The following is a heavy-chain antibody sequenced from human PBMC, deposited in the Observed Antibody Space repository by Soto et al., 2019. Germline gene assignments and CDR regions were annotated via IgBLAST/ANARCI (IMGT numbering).Heavy chain of an antibody. CDR1: GFTFGSYA. D-gene: IGHD6-6*01. J-gene: IGHJ6*02. CDR3: ARGGKQLVYYYGMDV. Sequence: GGSLRLSCAVSGFTFGSYAMHWVRQAPGKGLEKVAVISYDGSNKYYADTVKGRFAISRDNSKNTLYLQMNSLRAEDTSVYYCARGGKQLVYYYGMDVWGQGTTVTVSS. CDR2: ISYDGSNK. V-gene: IGHV3-30*09.